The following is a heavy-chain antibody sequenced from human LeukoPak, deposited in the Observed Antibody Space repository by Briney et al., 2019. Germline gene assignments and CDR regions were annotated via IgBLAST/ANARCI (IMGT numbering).Heavy chain of an antibody. J-gene: IGHJ3*02. CDR3: ARPYSSGWYFAFDI. Sequence: PSQTLSLTCTVSGGSISSGGYYWSWIRQHPGKGLEWIGYIYYSGSTYYNPSLKSRVTISVDTSKNQFSLKLSSVTAADTAVYYCARPYSSGWYFAFDIWGQGTMVTVSS. V-gene: IGHV4-31*03. CDR1: GGSISSGGYY. CDR2: IYYSGST. D-gene: IGHD6-19*01.